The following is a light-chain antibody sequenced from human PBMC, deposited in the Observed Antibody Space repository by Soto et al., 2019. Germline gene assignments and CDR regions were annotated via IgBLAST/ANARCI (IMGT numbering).Light chain of an antibody. V-gene: IGLV1-44*01. CDR2: SNN. J-gene: IGLJ2*01. CDR3: AAWDDSLDGHVV. CDR1: SSNIGSNT. Sequence: QSVLTQPPSASGTPGQRVTISWSGSSSNIGSNTVNWYQKLPGTAPELLIYSNNQRPSGVPDRFSGSKSGPSASLAISGLQSEDEADYYCAAWDDSLDGHVVFGGGTKLTVL.